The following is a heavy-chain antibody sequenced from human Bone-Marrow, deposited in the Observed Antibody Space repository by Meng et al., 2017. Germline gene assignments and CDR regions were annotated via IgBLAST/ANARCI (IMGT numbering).Heavy chain of an antibody. V-gene: IGHV4-61*01. J-gene: IGHJ4*02. Sequence: SETLSLTCTVPGASVSSSSHYWSWVRQSPGKGLEYVAYIDYSGSTNYNPSLKSRVTISADTSKNQLSLKLTSVTAADTAVYYCAGGPWEFDFWGQGILVTVSS. D-gene: IGHD1-26*01. CDR1: GASVSSSSHY. CDR3: AGGPWEFDF. CDR2: IDYSGST.